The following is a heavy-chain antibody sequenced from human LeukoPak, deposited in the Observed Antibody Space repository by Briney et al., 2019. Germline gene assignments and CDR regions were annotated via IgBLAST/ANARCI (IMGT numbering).Heavy chain of an antibody. CDR1: SDSIFSSNW. CDR2: IFHSGST. D-gene: IGHD3-22*01. CDR3: ARDRYYYDTSRYYSAFET. J-gene: IGHJ3*02. Sequence: SGTLSLTCTVSSDSIFSSNWWSWVRQPPGKGLEWIGQIFHSGSTSYSPSLKSRVTISADKSKNQVSLKLTSVTAADTAIYYCARDRYYYDTSRYYSAFETWGQGTMVTVSS. V-gene: IGHV4-4*02.